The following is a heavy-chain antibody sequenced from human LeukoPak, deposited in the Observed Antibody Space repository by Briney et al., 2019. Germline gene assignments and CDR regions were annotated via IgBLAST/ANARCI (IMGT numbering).Heavy chain of an antibody. V-gene: IGHV4-28*01. CDR1: GYSISSSNW. J-gene: IGHJ6*03. CDR3: AKSVAWNYYYYMDV. CDR2: IYYSGST. Sequence: KPSETLSLTCAVSGYSISSSNWWGWIRQPPGKGQEWIAYIYYSGSTYYNPSLKSRVTMSVDTSKNQFSLKLSSVTAVDTAVYYCAKSVAWNYYYYMDVWGKGTTVTVSS. D-gene: IGHD5-12*01.